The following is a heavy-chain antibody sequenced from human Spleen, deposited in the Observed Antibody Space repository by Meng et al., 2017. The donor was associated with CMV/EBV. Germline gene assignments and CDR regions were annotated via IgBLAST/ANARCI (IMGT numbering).Heavy chain of an antibody. V-gene: IGHV4-34*01. CDR2: INHSGST. J-gene: IGHJ5*02. CDR3: ARLGVTGWFDP. Sequence: SETLSLTCAVYGGSLSGYYWSWIRQPPGKGLEWIGEINHSGSTNYNPSLKSRVTISVDTSKNQFSLKLSSVTAADTALYYCARLGVTGWFDPWGQGTLVTVSS. D-gene: IGHD3-16*01. CDR1: GGSLSGYY.